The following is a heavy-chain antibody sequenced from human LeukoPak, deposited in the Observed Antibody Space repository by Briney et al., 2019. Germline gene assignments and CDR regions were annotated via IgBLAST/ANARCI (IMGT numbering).Heavy chain of an antibody. Sequence: PSETLSLTCTVSGGSISSSSYYWGCIRPPPGKGLEWIGIIYYSGSTYYTPSLKSRLTISVDTSKNQFSLKLSSVTATDTAVYYCARRGYCSSTSCYEYWFDPWGQGTLVTVSS. J-gene: IGHJ5*02. V-gene: IGHV4-39*01. CDR1: GGSISSSSYY. CDR3: ARRGYCSSTSCYEYWFDP. D-gene: IGHD2-2*01. CDR2: IYYSGST.